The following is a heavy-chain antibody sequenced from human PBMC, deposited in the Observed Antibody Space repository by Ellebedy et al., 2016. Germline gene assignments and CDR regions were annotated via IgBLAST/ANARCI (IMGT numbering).Heavy chain of an antibody. CDR3: SIFGVVMGDAFDI. J-gene: IGHJ3*02. Sequence: GGSLRLXXAASGFTFSSYSMNWVRQAPGKGLEWVSYISSSSSTIYYADSVKGRFTISRDNAKNSLYLQMNSLRDEDTAVYYCSIFGVVMGDAFDIWGQGTMVTVSS. D-gene: IGHD3-3*01. CDR2: ISSSSSTI. CDR1: GFTFSSYS. V-gene: IGHV3-48*02.